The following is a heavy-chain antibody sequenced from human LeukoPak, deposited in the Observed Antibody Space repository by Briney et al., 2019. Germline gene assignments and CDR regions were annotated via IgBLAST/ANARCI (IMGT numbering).Heavy chain of an antibody. V-gene: IGHV1-46*01. CDR1: GYTFTSYY. J-gene: IGHJ4*02. D-gene: IGHD2-15*01. CDR2: INPSGGST. CDR3: ARAGGYCGRISCPYYFDY. Sequence: HEASVKVSCKASGYTFTSYYMHWVRQAPGQGLEWMGIINPSGGSTSYAQKFQGRVTMTRDMSTSTVYMELSSLRSEDTAVYYCARAGGYCGRISCPYYFDYWGQGSLVAVSS.